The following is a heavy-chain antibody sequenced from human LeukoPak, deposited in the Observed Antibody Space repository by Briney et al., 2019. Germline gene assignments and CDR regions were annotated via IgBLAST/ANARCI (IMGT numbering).Heavy chain of an antibody. J-gene: IGHJ4*02. V-gene: IGHV3-30*18. D-gene: IGHD5-18*01. CDR2: ISYDGSNK. CDR1: GFTFSSYG. CDR3: AKVRSPIHGGYFDY. Sequence: GGSLRLSCAASGFTFSSYGMHWVRQTPGKGLEWVAVISYDGSNKYYADSVKGRFTISRDNSKNTLYLQMNSLRAEDTAVYYCAKVRSPIHGGYFDYWGQGTLVTVSS.